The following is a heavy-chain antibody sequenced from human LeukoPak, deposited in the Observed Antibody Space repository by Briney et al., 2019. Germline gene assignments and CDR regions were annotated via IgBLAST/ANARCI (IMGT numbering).Heavy chain of an antibody. Sequence: GGSLRLSCAASGFTFDDYAMHWVRQAPGKGLEWVSGISWNSGSIGYADSVKGRFTISRDNAKNSLYLQMNSLRAEDTALYYCAKGYGSGSYSLSDYWGQGTLVTVSS. D-gene: IGHD3-10*01. V-gene: IGHV3-9*01. CDR2: ISWNSGSI. J-gene: IGHJ4*02. CDR1: GFTFDDYA. CDR3: AKGYGSGSYSLSDY.